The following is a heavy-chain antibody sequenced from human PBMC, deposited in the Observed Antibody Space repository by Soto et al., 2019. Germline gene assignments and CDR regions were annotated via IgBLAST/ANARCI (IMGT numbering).Heavy chain of an antibody. CDR1: GGSISSYY. J-gene: IGHJ3*02. D-gene: IGHD3-22*01. Sequence: ASETLSLTCTVSGGSISSYYWSWIRQPPGKGLEWIGYMYYRWNNNYNPSLKSRATISVDTSKNQFSLKLSSVTAADTAVYYCARDVTMTDIWGQGTMVTVSS. CDR2: MYYRWNN. V-gene: IGHV4-59*01. CDR3: ARDVTMTDI.